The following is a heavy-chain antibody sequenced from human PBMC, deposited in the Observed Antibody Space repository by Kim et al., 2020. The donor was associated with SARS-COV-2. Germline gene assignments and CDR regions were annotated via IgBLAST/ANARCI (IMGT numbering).Heavy chain of an antibody. Sequence: AASLNGRFTSSRDNAENSLYLDMNSLSADDTAVYYCARVPVGASSWYYFDSWGQGTLVTVSS. J-gene: IGHJ4*02. CDR3: ARVPVGASSWYYFDS. D-gene: IGHD6-13*01. V-gene: IGHV3-11*05.